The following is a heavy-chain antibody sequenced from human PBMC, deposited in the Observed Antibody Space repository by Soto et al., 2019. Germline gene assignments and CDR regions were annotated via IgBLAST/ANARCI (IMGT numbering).Heavy chain of an antibody. D-gene: IGHD6-6*01. CDR2: IYYSGST. V-gene: IGHV4-59*01. CDR3: ARVRQLRNWFDP. J-gene: IGHJ5*02. CDR1: GGSISSYY. Sequence: SETLSLTCTVSGGSISSYYWSWIRQPPGKGLEWIGYIYYSGSTNYNPSLKSRVTISVDTSKNQFSLKLSSVTAADTAVYYCARVRQLRNWFDPWGQGTLVTVSS.